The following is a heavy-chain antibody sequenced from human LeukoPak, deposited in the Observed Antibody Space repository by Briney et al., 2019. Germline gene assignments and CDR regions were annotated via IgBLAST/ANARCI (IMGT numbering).Heavy chain of an antibody. J-gene: IGHJ5*02. D-gene: IGHD3-10*01. Sequence: GASVKVSCKVSGYTLTELSMHWVRQAPGKGLEWMGGFDPEDGETIYAQKFQGRVTMTEDTSTDTAYLELSSLRSEDTAVYYCAYGSGSYYNLNWFDPWGQGTLVTVSS. CDR1: GYTLTELS. V-gene: IGHV1-24*01. CDR2: FDPEDGET. CDR3: AYGSGSYYNLNWFDP.